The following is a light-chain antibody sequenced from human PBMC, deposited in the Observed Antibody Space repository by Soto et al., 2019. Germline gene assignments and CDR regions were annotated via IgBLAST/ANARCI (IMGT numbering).Light chain of an antibody. CDR2: DAI. J-gene: IGKJ5*01. Sequence: EIVLTQSPATLSLSPGERATLSCRASQSVSRYLAWYQQKPGQAPRLLMYDAINRATGIPARFSGSGSGTDFTLTISSLEPQDFAVYYCQQRINWHITFGQGTRMEIK. CDR3: QQRINWHIT. V-gene: IGKV3D-11*02. CDR1: QSVSRY.